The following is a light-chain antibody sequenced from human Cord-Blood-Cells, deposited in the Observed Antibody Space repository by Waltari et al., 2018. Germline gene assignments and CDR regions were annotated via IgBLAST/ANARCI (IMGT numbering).Light chain of an antibody. CDR3: QQRSNWPLT. CDR2: DAS. Sequence: EIVLTQSPATLSLSPGERATLSFRASPSVSSYLAWYQQKPGQAPRLLIYDASNRATGIPARFSGSGSGTDFTLTISSLEPEDFAVYYCQQRSNWPLTFGGGTKVEIK. V-gene: IGKV3-11*01. CDR1: PSVSSY. J-gene: IGKJ4*01.